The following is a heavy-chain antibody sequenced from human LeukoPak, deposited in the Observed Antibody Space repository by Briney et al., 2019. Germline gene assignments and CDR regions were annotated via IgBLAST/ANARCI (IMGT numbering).Heavy chain of an antibody. Sequence: GGSLRLSCTTSGFTLSNYWMTWVRQAPGKGLEWVAKIQKDGSEAYYVDSMEGRFTISRDNAENPLYLQMHSLRAEDTAVYSCARAGVTNQLGQTYWYFDLWGRGTLVTVSS. J-gene: IGHJ2*01. CDR1: GFTLSNYW. CDR3: ARAGVTNQLGQTYWYFDL. D-gene: IGHD7-27*01. CDR2: IQKDGSEA. V-gene: IGHV3-7*01.